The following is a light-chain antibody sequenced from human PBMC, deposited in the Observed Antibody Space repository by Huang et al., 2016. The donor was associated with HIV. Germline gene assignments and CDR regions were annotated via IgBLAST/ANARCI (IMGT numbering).Light chain of an antibody. CDR3: QQYYQNPQT. J-gene: IGKJ5*01. CDR2: WAS. V-gene: IGKV4-1*01. CDR1: QSLLYSLNNKNY. Sequence: DIVMTQSPDSLSVSPGERATIDCKSSQSLLYSLNNKNYLAWFQQKPGRPPKLLLYWASTRESGIPERFIGSGSGTDFTLTINNLQPEDVATYYCQQYYQNPQTFGQGT.